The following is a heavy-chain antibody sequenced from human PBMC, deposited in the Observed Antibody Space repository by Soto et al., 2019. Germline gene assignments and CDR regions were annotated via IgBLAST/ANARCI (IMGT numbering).Heavy chain of an antibody. CDR3: ARDRPYDSSGYSALVQ. V-gene: IGHV1-69*05. CDR1: GGTFSSYA. D-gene: IGHD3-22*01. CDR2: IIPIFGTA. Sequence: GASVKVSCKASGGTFSSYAISWVRQAPGQGLEWMGGIIPIFGTANYAQKLQGRVTMTTDTSTSTAYMELRSLRSDDTAVYYCARDRPYDSSGYSALVQWGQGTLVTVSS. J-gene: IGHJ4*02.